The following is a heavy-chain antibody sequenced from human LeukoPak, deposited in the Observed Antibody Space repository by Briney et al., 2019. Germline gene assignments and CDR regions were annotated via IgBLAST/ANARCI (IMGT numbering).Heavy chain of an antibody. Sequence: QTGGSLRLSCAASGFTFSSMTWVRQAPGKGLEWVSTISGSGGYTYYADSVKGRFTISRDNSNNTPYPQMSGLRAEDTAVYYCAKDSGSVGASLLWGQGTLVTVSS. CDR2: ISGSGGYT. D-gene: IGHD1-26*01. V-gene: IGHV3-23*01. CDR3: AKDSGSVGASLL. J-gene: IGHJ4*02. CDR1: GFTFSS.